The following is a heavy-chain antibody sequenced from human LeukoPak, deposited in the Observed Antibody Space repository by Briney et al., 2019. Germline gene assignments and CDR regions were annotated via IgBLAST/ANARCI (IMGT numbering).Heavy chain of an antibody. J-gene: IGHJ4*02. CDR2: INTNTGNP. CDR1: RYTFTNYA. CDR3: ARGDYETHGYQTR. Sequence: ASVKVSCKASRYTFTNYAMNWVRQAPGQGLEWMGWINTNTGNPTYAQGFTGRFVFSLDTSVSTAYLQISSLKADDTAMYYCARGDYETHGYQTRWGQGALVTVSS. D-gene: IGHD3-22*01. V-gene: IGHV7-4-1*02.